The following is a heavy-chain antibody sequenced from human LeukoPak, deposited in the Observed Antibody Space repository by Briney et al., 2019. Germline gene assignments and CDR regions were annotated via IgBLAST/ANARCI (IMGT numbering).Heavy chain of an antibody. CDR3: ARNNGKDV. Sequence: GGSLILSCAASGFSLSSHWMSWVRQVPGRGPEGVANVNRDGSETYYLDSVKGRFTISKDNAKNSLYLQMNSLRAEGTALYHCARNNGKDVWGQGTTVIVSS. CDR2: VNRDGSET. V-gene: IGHV3-7*03. CDR1: GFSLSSHW. J-gene: IGHJ6*02.